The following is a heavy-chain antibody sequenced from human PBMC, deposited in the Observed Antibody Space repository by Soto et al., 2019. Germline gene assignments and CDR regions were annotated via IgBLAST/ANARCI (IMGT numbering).Heavy chain of an antibody. V-gene: IGHV4-31*02. J-gene: IGHJ6*02. D-gene: IGHD4-17*01. CDR3: AREGATVTGYYYYGMDV. CDR1: GGSISSGGYY. Sequence: SETLSLTCTVSGGSISSGGYYWSWIRQHPGKGLEWIGYIYYSGSTCYNPSLKSRVTISVDTSKNQFSLKLSSVTAADTAVYYCAREGATVTGYYYYGMDVWGQGTTVTVSS. CDR2: IYYSGST.